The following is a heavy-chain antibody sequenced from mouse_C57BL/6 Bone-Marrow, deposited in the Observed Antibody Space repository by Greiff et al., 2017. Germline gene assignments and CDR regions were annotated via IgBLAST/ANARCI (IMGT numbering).Heavy chain of an antibody. CDR3: ARGGSSYYFDY. J-gene: IGHJ2*01. Sequence: EVQLLESGGGLVKPGGSLKLSCAASGFTFSSYAMSWVRQTPEKRLEWIATISDGGGYTNYPDNVKGRFTFSRDNAENNLYRQMSHLKSEDTAVYYCARGGSSYYFDYWGQGTTLTVSS. CDR1: GFTFSSYA. V-gene: IGHV5-4*01. CDR2: ISDGGGYT.